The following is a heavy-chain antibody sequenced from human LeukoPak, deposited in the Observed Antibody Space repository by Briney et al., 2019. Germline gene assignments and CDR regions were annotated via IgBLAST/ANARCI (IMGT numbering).Heavy chain of an antibody. J-gene: IGHJ6*03. CDR3: ARDYGDYEPGRHHYYYYYMDV. V-gene: IGHV3-21*01. CDR2: ISSSSSYI. CDR1: GFSVTTND. D-gene: IGHD4-17*01. Sequence: GGSLRLSCAVSGFSVTTNDMNWVRQTPGKGLEWVSSISSSSSYIFYADSVKGRFTMSRDNAKKSLFLQMNSLRAEDTAVYYCARDYGDYEPGRHHYYYYYMDVWGKGTTVTVSS.